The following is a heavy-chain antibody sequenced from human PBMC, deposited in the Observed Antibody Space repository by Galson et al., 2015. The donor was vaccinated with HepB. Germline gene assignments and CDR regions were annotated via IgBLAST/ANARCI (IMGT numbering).Heavy chain of an antibody. CDR3: ARCPFRNYYDSGTYFDF. CDR1: DFSFSSYS. V-gene: IGHV3-48*01. Sequence: SLRLSCAASDFSFSSYSFNWVRQAPGKGLQWISYISSGGENIYYADSVKGRFTISRDNAKNSLYLQMNSLRADDTAVYYCARCPFRNYYDSGTYFDFGGQGPPVT. D-gene: IGHD3-10*01. CDR2: ISSGGENI. J-gene: IGHJ4*02.